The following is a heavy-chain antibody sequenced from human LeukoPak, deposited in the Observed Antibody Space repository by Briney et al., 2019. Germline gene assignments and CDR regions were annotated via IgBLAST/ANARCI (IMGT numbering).Heavy chain of an antibody. J-gene: IGHJ3*01. Sequence: ASVKVSCKASGYSFTSYSMHWVRQAPGQGLEWMGIIDPSAGSTSYAQKFQGRVTMTRDTSTNTVYMELSSLRSEDTAVYYCARDFYCSGGSCSYAFDVWGQGTMVTVSS. CDR2: IDPSAGST. CDR3: ARDFYCSGGSCSYAFDV. V-gene: IGHV1-46*01. CDR1: GYSFTSYS. D-gene: IGHD2-15*01.